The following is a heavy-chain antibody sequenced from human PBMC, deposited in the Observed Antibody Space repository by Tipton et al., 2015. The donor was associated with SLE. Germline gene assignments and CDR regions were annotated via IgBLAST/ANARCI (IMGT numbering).Heavy chain of an antibody. D-gene: IGHD3-3*01. Sequence: SLRLSCTVSAGSIRSSSYSWGWIRQPPGKGLDWVAGILPDGNKKYYADSVKGRFSISRDKSNNTLYLQMNSLRVEDTAVYYCASVFSDIWNGPRGIDYWGPGTVVSVSS. CDR3: ASVFSDIWNGPRGIDY. J-gene: IGHJ4*02. CDR1: AGSIRSSSYS. CDR2: ILPDGNKK. V-gene: IGHV3-30*03.